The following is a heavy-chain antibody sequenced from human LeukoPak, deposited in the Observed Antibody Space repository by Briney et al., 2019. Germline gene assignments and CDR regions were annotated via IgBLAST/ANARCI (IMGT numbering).Heavy chain of an antibody. V-gene: IGHV3-21*01. CDR1: GFTFTSYT. CDR3: ARVAGYCSSTSNCYSDY. D-gene: IGHD2-2*01. CDR2: ISSTSSYI. Sequence: GGSLRLSCAASGFTFTSYTMNWVRQAPGKGLEWVSSISSTSSYIYYTDSVKGRFTISRDNAKNSLYLQMNSLRAEDTAVYYCARVAGYCSSTSNCYSDYWGQGTLATVSS. J-gene: IGHJ4*02.